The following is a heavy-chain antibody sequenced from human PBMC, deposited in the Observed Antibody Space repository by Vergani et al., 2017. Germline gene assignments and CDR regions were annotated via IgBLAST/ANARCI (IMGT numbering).Heavy chain of an antibody. CDR3: ARCPGCSGGSCYSADY. V-gene: IGHV4-61*02. J-gene: IGHJ4*02. D-gene: IGHD2-15*01. CDR1: GGSISSGSYY. Sequence: QVQLQESGPGLVKPSQTLPLTCTVSGGSISSGSYYWSWIRQPAGKGLEWIGRIFPSGSTNYNASLKSRVTISVDTSKNQFSLKLSSVTAADTAVYYCARCPGCSGGSCYSADYWGQGILVTVSS. CDR2: IFPSGST.